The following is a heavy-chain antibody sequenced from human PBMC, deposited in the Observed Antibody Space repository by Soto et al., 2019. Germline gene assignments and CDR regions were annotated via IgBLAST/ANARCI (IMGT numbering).Heavy chain of an antibody. CDR1: GFTFSNAW. V-gene: IGHV3-15*01. D-gene: IGHD4-17*01. J-gene: IGHJ4*02. CDR3: ATDRFNDYGDYGY. Sequence: EVQLVESGGGLVKPGGSLRLSCAASGFTFSNAWMSWVRQAPGKGLEWVGRIKTKTDGGTTDYAAPVKGRFTISRDDSNNTLYLQMNSLKTEDTAVYHCATDRFNDYGDYGYWGQGTLVTVSS. CDR2: IKTKTDGGTT.